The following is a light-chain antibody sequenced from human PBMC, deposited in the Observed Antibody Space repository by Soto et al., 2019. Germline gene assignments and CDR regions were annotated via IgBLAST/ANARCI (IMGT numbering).Light chain of an antibody. J-gene: IGLJ2*01. CDR3: CSYAGSMSVI. V-gene: IGLV2-23*02. CDR2: EVS. Sequence: QSALTQPASVSGSPGQSITISCTGASRDVGSYDLVSWYQHHPGKAPKLLIYEVSERPSGISNRFSGSKSGNTASLTISGLQADDEADYYCCSYAGSMSVIFGGGTKVTVL. CDR1: SRDVGSYDL.